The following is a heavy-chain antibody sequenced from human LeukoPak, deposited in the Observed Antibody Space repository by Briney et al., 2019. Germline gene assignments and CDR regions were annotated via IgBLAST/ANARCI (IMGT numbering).Heavy chain of an antibody. CDR3: AKAQRYNWNDGGAFDI. J-gene: IGHJ3*02. D-gene: IGHD1-1*01. V-gene: IGHV3-9*03. CDR2: ISWNSGSI. CDR1: GFTFDDYA. Sequence: PGRSLRLSCAASGFTFDDYAMHWVRQAPGKGLEWVSGISWNSGSIGYADSVKGRFTISRDNAKNSLYLQMNSLRAGDMALYYCAKAQRYNWNDGGAFDIWGQGTMVTVSS.